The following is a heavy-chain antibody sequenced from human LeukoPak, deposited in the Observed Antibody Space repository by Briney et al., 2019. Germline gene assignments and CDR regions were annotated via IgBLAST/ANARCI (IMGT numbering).Heavy chain of an antibody. CDR1: GGSISSGTYY. J-gene: IGHJ3*01. Sequence: PSETLSLTCTVSGGSISSGTYYWTWIRQPAGKGLEWIGRIYTSGSTNYNPSLKSRVTISLDTSKNQFSLKLSSVTAADTAVYYCATSQYTTGLDAFDLWGQGTMVTVSS. CDR2: IYTSGST. D-gene: IGHD6-19*01. V-gene: IGHV4-61*02. CDR3: ATSQYTTGLDAFDL.